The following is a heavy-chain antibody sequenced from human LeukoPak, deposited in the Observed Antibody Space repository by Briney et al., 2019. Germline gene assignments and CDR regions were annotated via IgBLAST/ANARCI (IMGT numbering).Heavy chain of an antibody. CDR3: ARGRRTLGFDY. CDR1: GGSFSGYY. Sequence: ASETLSLACAVYGGSFSGYYWSWIRQPPGKGLEWIGEINHSGSTNYNPSLRSRVTISVDTSKNQFSLKLSSVTAADTAVYYCARGRRTLGFDYWGQGTLVTVSS. CDR2: INHSGST. J-gene: IGHJ4*02. V-gene: IGHV4-34*01. D-gene: IGHD6-13*01.